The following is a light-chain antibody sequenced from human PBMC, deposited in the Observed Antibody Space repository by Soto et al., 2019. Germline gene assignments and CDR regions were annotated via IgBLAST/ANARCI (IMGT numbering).Light chain of an antibody. CDR3: QQYNSYSLT. CDR1: QSISSW. J-gene: IGKJ4*01. Sequence: DIQMTQSPSTLSASVGDRVTITCRASQSISSWLAWYQQKPGKSPKLLIYDASSLESGVPSRFSGSGSGTEFTLTISSLQPDDFASYYCQQYNSYSLTFGGGTKVEIK. CDR2: DAS. V-gene: IGKV1-5*01.